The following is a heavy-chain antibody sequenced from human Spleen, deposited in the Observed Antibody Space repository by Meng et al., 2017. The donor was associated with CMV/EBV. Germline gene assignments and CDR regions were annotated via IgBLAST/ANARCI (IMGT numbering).Heavy chain of an antibody. D-gene: IGHD6-19*01. CDR1: GFTLVDSG. Sequence: ASGFTLVDSGMHWVRQAPGKGLEWVAFIPYDGSNKYYTDSVKGRFTISRDNSKNTLYLQMNSLRADDTAVYYCAKGHSSGWYYFDYWGQGTLVTVSS. CDR2: IPYDGSNK. CDR3: AKGHSSGWYYFDY. V-gene: IGHV3-30*02. J-gene: IGHJ4*02.